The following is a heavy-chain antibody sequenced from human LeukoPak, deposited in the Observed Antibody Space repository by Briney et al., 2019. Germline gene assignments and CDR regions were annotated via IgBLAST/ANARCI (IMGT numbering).Heavy chain of an antibody. J-gene: IGHJ4*02. D-gene: IGHD6-13*01. Sequence: ASVKVSCRASGYTFTGHYMHWVRQAPGQGLEWMGWINPKNAGTNFAQRFQGRVTMTRDTSISTVYMELSRLRSDDTALYYCARTLYIAAVPGGFDYWGQGTLVTVSS. CDR3: ARTLYIAAVPGGFDY. CDR1: GYTFTGHY. V-gene: IGHV1-2*02. CDR2: INPKNAGT.